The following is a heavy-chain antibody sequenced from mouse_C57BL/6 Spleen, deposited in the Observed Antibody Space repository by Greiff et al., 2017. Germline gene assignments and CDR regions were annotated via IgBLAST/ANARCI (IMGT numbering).Heavy chain of an antibody. D-gene: IGHD1-1*01. J-gene: IGHJ1*03. CDR2: IDPETGGT. CDR1: GYTFTDYE. V-gene: IGHV1-15*01. CDR3: TDYYGSSYVWYFDV. Sequence: VQLQESGAELVRPGASVTLSCKASGYTFTDYEMHWVKQTPVHGLEWIGAIDPETGGTAYNQKFKGKAILTADKSSSTAYMELRSLTSEDSAVYYCTDYYGSSYVWYFDVWGTGTTVTVSS.